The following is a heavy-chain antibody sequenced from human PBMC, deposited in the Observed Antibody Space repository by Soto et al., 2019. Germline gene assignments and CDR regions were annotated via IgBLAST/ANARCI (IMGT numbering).Heavy chain of an antibody. CDR1: GYSFTSYW. CDR3: AGPLGIAAAGPGSTHSYYYYGMDV. CDR2: IDPSDSYT. J-gene: IGHJ6*02. V-gene: IGHV5-10-1*01. D-gene: IGHD6-13*01. Sequence: PGESLKISCKGSGYSFTSYWISWVRQMPGKGLEWMGRIDPSDSYTNYSPSFQGHVTISADKSISTAYLQWSSLKASDTAMYYCAGPLGIAAAGPGSTHSYYYYGMDVWGQGTTVTVSS.